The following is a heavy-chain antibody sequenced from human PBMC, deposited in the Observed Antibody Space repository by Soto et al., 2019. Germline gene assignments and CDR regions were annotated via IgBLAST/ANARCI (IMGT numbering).Heavy chain of an antibody. CDR1: GITFRRHT. D-gene: IGHD3-16*01. J-gene: IGHJ4*02. CDR2: IYPSGANK. V-gene: IGHV3-23*05. Sequence: PGGSLRLSCAASGITFRRHTMSWVRQAPGKGLEWVSTIYPSGANKNYADSVKGRFTISRDNSRNTLYLQMNSLRVGDTALYYCGSWVSAHFDYWGQGTPVTVSS. CDR3: GSWVSAHFDY.